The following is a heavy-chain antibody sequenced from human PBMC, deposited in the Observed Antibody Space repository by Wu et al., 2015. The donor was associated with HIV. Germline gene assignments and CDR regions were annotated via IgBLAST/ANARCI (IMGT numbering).Heavy chain of an antibody. CDR2: IIPIFGTA. CDR1: GGTFSSYA. Sequence: QVQLVQSGAEVKKPGSSVKVSCKASGGTFSSYAISWVRQAPGQGLEWMGGIIPIFGTANYAQKFQGRVTITTDESTSTAYMELSSLRSEDTAVYYCAIGPMVRGVIIRGGAYYYGMDVWGQGTTVTVSS. J-gene: IGHJ6*02. V-gene: IGHV1-69*05. D-gene: IGHD3-10*01. CDR3: AIGPMVRGVIIRGGAYYYGMDV.